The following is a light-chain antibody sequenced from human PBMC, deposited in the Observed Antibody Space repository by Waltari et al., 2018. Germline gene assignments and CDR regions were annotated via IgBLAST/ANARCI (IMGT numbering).Light chain of an antibody. CDR2: GAS. CDR3: LQRSSWPYS. V-gene: IGKV3D-15*01. J-gene: IGKJ2*03. Sequence: EIVMTQSPATLSLSPGETATLSCRASQSVSDTLTWYQQKPGQPPRVLIYGASSRATDIPDWFSGSVSGTDFTLTINSLEPEDVGVYYCLQRSSWPYSFGQGTKVEIK. CDR1: QSVSDT.